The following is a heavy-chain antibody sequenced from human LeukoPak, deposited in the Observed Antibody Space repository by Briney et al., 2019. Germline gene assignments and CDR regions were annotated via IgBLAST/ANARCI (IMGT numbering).Heavy chain of an antibody. CDR2: ISSTSTYI. Sequence: KPGGSLRLSCAAPGFTFSNYKMNWVRQAPVRGLEWVSPISSTSTYIYYTDSVKGRFTISRDNAKNSLYMQMNSLRAEDTAVYYCAIDPGTVDTPMVPVWDYWGQGTVVTVSS. CDR1: GFTFSNYK. CDR3: AIDPGTVDTPMVPVWDY. V-gene: IGHV3-21*01. J-gene: IGHJ4*02. D-gene: IGHD5-18*01.